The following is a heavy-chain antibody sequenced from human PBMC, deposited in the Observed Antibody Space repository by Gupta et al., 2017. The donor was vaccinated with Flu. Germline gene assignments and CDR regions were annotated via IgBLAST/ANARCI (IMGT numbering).Heavy chain of an antibody. CDR3: VKDYGGSYWRWFDP. V-gene: IGHV3-9*01. Sequence: EVQLVESGGGLVQPGTSLRLSCEASGSTVDDYAMHWVRQAPGKGLEWVSGIAWNSGYTAYADSVKGRFTISRDNAKSSLHLQMNSLRPEDTAWYYCVKDYGGSYWRWFDPWGQGTLVTVSS. CDR2: IAWNSGYT. D-gene: IGHD3-10*01. J-gene: IGHJ5*02. CDR1: GSTVDDYA.